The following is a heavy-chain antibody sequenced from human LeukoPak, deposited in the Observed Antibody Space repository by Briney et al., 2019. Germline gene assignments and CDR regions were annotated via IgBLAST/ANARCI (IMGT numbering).Heavy chain of an antibody. D-gene: IGHD3-16*01. CDR1: GVTISVDY. CDR3: AKGWGLFYY. CDR2: IHFTGSP. V-gene: IGHV4-59*01. Sequence: SETLSLTCTVSGVTISVDYWTWIRQAPGKGLEWIGYIHFTGSPNYNPSLKSRLTISVDTSKNQFSLHLNSVTAADTAVYYCAKGWGLFYYWGQGTLVTVSS. J-gene: IGHJ4*02.